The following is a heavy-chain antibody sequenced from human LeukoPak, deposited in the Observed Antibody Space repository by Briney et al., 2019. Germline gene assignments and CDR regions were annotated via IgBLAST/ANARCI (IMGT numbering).Heavy chain of an antibody. CDR2: MHYSGST. CDR3: ARRGTIDSGRPWN. D-gene: IGHD1-26*01. CDR1: GGSINISDYY. V-gene: IGHV4-39*01. J-gene: IGHJ4*02. Sequence: SETLSLTCTVSGGSINISDYYWGWIRQPPGKGLEWIGSMHYSGSTYYNPSLKSRVTISVDTSKNQFSLKVSSVTAADTAVYYCARRGTIDSGRPWNWGQGTLVTVSS.